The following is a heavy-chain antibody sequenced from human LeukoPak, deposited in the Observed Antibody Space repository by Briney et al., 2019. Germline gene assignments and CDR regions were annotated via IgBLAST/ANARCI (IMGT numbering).Heavy chain of an antibody. Sequence: ASVKVSCKASGYTFTGCYMDWVRQAPGQGLEWMGWINPNSGGTNYAQKFQGWVTMTRDTSISTAYMELSRLRSDDTAVYYCARDLSSPLAGYYYGSGSTWFDPWGQGTLVTVSS. CDR1: GYTFTGCY. V-gene: IGHV1-2*04. D-gene: IGHD3-10*01. CDR2: INPNSGGT. J-gene: IGHJ5*02. CDR3: ARDLSSPLAGYYYGSGSTWFDP.